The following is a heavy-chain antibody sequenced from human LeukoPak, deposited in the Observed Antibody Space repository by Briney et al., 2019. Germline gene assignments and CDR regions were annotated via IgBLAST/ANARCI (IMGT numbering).Heavy chain of an antibody. CDR3: AKDWGRSGWYKYLDP. Sequence: PGTSLRLSCAVSGFTISSHGMHWVRQAPGKGLEWVAMISYNGNSKYYGDSVKGRFTISRDNSKNTLYLQMDTLRAEDTAVYYCAKDWGRSGWYKYLDPWGQGTLVTVSS. CDR2: ISYNGNSK. J-gene: IGHJ5*02. D-gene: IGHD6-19*01. V-gene: IGHV3-30*18. CDR1: GFTISSHG.